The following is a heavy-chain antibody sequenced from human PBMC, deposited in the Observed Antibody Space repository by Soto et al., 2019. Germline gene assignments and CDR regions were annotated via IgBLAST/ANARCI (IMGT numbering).Heavy chain of an antibody. CDR1: GYTFTSHY. CDR3: ASSSREQVAGPRFDY. Sequence: ASVKVSCKASGYTFTSHYMHWVRQAPGQGLEWMGIINPSGGSTSYAQKFQGRVTMTRDTSTSTVYMELSSLRSEDTAVYYCASSSREQVAGPRFDYWGQGTLVTVSS. J-gene: IGHJ4*02. D-gene: IGHD6-19*01. CDR2: INPSGGST. V-gene: IGHV1-46*01.